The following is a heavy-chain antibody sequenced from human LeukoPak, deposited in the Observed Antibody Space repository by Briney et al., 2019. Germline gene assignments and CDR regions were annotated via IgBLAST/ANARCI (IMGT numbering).Heavy chain of an antibody. CDR3: AVGWYLDY. D-gene: IGHD6-19*01. V-gene: IGHV3-23*01. Sequence: GGSLRLSCAASGFTFSSYAMSWVRQAPGKGLEWVSVISGSGGTTYYADSVKGRFTISRDNSKNTLYLQMNSLTAEDTAVYYCAVGWYLDYWGQGTLVTVSS. CDR1: GFTFSSYA. J-gene: IGHJ4*02. CDR2: ISGSGGTT.